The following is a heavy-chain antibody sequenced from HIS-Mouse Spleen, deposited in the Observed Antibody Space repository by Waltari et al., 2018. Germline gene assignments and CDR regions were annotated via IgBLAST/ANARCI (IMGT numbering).Heavy chain of an antibody. V-gene: IGHV4-39*07. D-gene: IGHD6-13*01. Sequence: QLQLQESGPGLVKPSETLSLTCTVSGGSISSRRYYRGRIRQPPGKGLEWIGSIYYSGSTYYNPSLKSRVTISVDTSKNQFSLKLSSVTAADTAVYYCAREIPYSSSWYDWYFDLWGRGTLVTVSS. J-gene: IGHJ2*01. CDR3: AREIPYSSSWYDWYFDL. CDR2: IYYSGST. CDR1: GGSISSRRYY.